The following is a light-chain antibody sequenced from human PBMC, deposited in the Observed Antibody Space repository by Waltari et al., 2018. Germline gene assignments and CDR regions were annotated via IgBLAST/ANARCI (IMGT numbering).Light chain of an antibody. CDR1: RLGEKF. Sequence: SYELTQPPSVSVSPGQTASISCSGDRLGEKFATWFQQKPGQSPVLVIYQDTKRPSGIPERFSASNAGNTATLTISGTQALDEADYYCQTWDTSNEAIFGPGTKVTVL. CDR3: QTWDTSNEAI. V-gene: IGLV3-1*01. CDR2: QDT. J-gene: IGLJ1*01.